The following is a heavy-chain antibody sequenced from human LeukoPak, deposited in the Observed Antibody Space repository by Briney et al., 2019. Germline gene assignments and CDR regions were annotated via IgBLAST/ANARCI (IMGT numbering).Heavy chain of an antibody. Sequence: ASVKVSCKASGYTFTSYDINWVRQATGQGLEWMGWMNPNSGNTGYAQKFQGRVTRTRNTSISTAYMELSSLRSEDTAVYYCARDTDDFEYYFDYWGQGTLVTVSS. D-gene: IGHD2-21*02. CDR2: MNPNSGNT. J-gene: IGHJ4*02. CDR1: GYTFTSYD. CDR3: ARDTDDFEYYFDY. V-gene: IGHV1-8*01.